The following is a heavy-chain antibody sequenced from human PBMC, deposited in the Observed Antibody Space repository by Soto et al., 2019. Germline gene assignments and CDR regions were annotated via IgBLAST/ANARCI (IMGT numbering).Heavy chain of an antibody. Sequence: GGSLRLSCAVSGFTCSSYAMSWVRQAPGKGLEWVSAISGSGGRTYYADSVKGRFTISRDNSKKTLYLQMKSLRAEDTAVYYCATVVAVAVFDYWGQGTLVTVSS. CDR3: ATVVAVAVFDY. CDR1: GFTCSSYA. D-gene: IGHD6-19*01. CDR2: ISGSGGRT. V-gene: IGHV3-23*01. J-gene: IGHJ4*02.